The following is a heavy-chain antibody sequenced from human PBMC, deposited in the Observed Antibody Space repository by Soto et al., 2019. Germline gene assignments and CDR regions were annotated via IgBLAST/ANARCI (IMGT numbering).Heavy chain of an antibody. CDR2: IKSNTDGGTT. V-gene: IGHV3-15*07. CDR1: GFTFSNAW. Sequence: GGSLSLSCAASGFTFSNAWMNWVRQAPGKGLEWVGRIKSNTDGGTTDYAAPVKGRLTISRDESKNTLYLQMNSLKTEDTAVYYRTTTRYSSSSVYYYYYGMEVWGQGTTVTVSS. CDR3: TTTRYSSSSVYYYYYGMEV. J-gene: IGHJ6*01. D-gene: IGHD6-6*01.